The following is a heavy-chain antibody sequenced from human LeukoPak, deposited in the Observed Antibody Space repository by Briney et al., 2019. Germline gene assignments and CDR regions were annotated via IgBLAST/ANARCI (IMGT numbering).Heavy chain of an antibody. CDR2: ILPDGSQK. J-gene: IGHJ4*02. V-gene: IGHV3-7*01. CDR1: DFTFDFYW. Sequence: GGSLRLSCVASDFTFDFYWMTWVRQAPGKGLEWLANILPDGSQKYYIDSVKGRFTISRDNPKNSLYLQINNLRAEDTAVYYCGRLAHNAWYAIDFWGQGTLVTVSS. D-gene: IGHD2-2*01. CDR3: GRLAHNAWYAIDF.